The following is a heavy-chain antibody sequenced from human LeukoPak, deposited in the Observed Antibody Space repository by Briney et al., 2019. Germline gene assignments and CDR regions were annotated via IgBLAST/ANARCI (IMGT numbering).Heavy chain of an antibody. CDR3: TRVYDYVWGSYRPRREYYFDY. Sequence: PGGSLRLSCTASGFTFGDYAMSWVRQAPGKGLEWVGFIRSKAYGGTTEYAASVKGRFTISRDDSKSIAYLQMNSLKTEDTAVYYCTRVYDYVWGSYRPRREYYFDYWGRGTLVTVSS. D-gene: IGHD3-16*02. CDR1: GFTFGDYA. CDR2: IRSKAYGGTT. V-gene: IGHV3-49*04. J-gene: IGHJ4*02.